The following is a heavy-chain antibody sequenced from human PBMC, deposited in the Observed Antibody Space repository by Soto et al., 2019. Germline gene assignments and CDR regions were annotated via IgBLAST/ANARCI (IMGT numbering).Heavy chain of an antibody. CDR2: ISSSGDRT. Sequence: GGSLRLSCAASGFTFSTYPMTWVRQAPGKGLEGVSSISSSGDRTYYTDSVKGRFTISRDNSKNTVYLQMNSLRAEDTAVYYCAKILSPVTSYYYGMDVWGQGTTVTVSS. J-gene: IGHJ6*02. CDR3: AKILSPVTSYYYGMDV. D-gene: IGHD4-17*01. CDR1: GFTFSTYP. V-gene: IGHV3-23*01.